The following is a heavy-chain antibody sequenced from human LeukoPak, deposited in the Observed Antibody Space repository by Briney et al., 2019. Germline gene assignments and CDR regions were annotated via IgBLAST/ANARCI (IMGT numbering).Heavy chain of an antibody. CDR3: AKARHTYGLQQSDAFDI. CDR2: TSGSGGTI. V-gene: IGHV3-23*01. Sequence: PGGSLRLSCAASGFTFMSFAMSWVRQAPGKGLEWVSATSGSGGTIYYADSVKGRFIISRDNSKNTLYVEMNSLRADDTAVYYCAKARHTYGLQQSDAFDIWGQGTMVTISS. CDR1: GFTFMSFA. D-gene: IGHD5-18*01. J-gene: IGHJ3*02.